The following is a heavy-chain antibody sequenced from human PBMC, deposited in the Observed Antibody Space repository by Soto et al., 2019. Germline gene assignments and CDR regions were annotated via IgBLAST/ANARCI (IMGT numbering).Heavy chain of an antibody. Sequence: GESLKISCKGSGYIFTSYWISWVRQMPGKGLEWMGRIDPSDSYTNYSPSFQGHVTISADKSISTAYLQWSSLKASDTAMYYCARQDDYSNYYYYGMDVWGQGTTVTVSS. D-gene: IGHD4-4*01. J-gene: IGHJ6*02. CDR2: IDPSDSYT. CDR1: GYIFTSYW. V-gene: IGHV5-10-1*01. CDR3: ARQDDYSNYYYYGMDV.